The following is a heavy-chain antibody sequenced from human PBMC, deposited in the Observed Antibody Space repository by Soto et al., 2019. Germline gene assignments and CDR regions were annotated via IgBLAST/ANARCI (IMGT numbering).Heavy chain of an antibody. CDR2: IYPGDSDT. V-gene: IGHV5-51*01. J-gene: IGHJ6*02. D-gene: IGHD3-22*01. Sequence: PGESLKISCKGSGYSFTSYWIGWVRQMPGKGLEWMGIIYPGDSDTRYSPSFQGQVTISADKSISTAYLQWSSLKASDTAMYYCARHRYYYDSSGYYGGYYYYGMDVWGQGTTVTVSS. CDR3: ARHRYYYDSSGYYGGYYYYGMDV. CDR1: GYSFTSYW.